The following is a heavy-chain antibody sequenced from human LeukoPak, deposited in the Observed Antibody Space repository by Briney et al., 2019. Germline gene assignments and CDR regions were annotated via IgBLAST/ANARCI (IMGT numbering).Heavy chain of an antibody. CDR3: ASEAVYCSSTSCFENYWYFDL. CDR1: GFTFSSYW. J-gene: IGHJ2*01. D-gene: IGHD2-2*01. V-gene: IGHV3-7*01. CDR2: IKQDGSEK. Sequence: GGSLRLSCAASGFTFSSYWMSWVRQAPGKGLEWVANIKQDGSEKYYVDSVKGRFTISRDNAKNSLYLQMNSLRAEDTAVYYCASEAVYCSSTSCFENYWYFDLWGRGTLVTVSS.